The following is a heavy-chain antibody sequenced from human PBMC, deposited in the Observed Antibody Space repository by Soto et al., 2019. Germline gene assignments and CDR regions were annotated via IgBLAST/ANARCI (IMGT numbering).Heavy chain of an antibody. Sequence: QVQLQQWGAGLLKPSETLSLTCAVYGGSFSGYYWSWIRQPPGKGLEWIGEINHSGSTNYNPSLKSRVTISVDTSKNQLSLKLSSVTAADTALYYCARNRAFVIWGQGTMVTVSS. CDR1: GGSFSGYY. V-gene: IGHV4-34*01. CDR3: ARNRAFVI. J-gene: IGHJ3*02. CDR2: INHSGST.